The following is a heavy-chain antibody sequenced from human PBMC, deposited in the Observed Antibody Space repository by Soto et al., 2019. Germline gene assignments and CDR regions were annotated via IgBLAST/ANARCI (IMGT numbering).Heavy chain of an antibody. D-gene: IGHD2-2*02. CDR2: IYYSGST. J-gene: IGHJ6*02. CDR3: ARARTLGYCSSTSCYTDYYYGMDV. CDR1: GGSISSYY. V-gene: IGHV4-59*01. Sequence: SETLSLTCTVSGGSISSYYWSWIRQPPGKGLEWIGYIYYSGSTNYNPSLKSRVTISVDTPKNQFSLKLSSVTAADTAVYYCARARTLGYCSSTSCYTDYYYGMDVWGQGTTVTVSS.